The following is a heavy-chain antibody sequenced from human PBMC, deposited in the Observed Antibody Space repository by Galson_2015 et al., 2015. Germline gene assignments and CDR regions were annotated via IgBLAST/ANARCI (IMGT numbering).Heavy chain of an antibody. D-gene: IGHD6-19*01. Sequence: SLRLSCAASGFTFSGFGMHWVRQAPGKGLEWVAVIWSDGSNKDCADSVKGRFTISRDNSKNTLYLQMNSLRAEDTAVYYCARDEPGSGPNWYFDFWGRGTLVTVSS. CDR2: IWSDGSNK. J-gene: IGHJ2*01. V-gene: IGHV3-33*01. CDR3: ARDEPGSGPNWYFDF. CDR1: GFTFSGFG.